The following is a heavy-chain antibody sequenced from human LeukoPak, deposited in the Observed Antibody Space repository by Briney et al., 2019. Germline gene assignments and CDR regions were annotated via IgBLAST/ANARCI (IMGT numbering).Heavy chain of an antibody. CDR2: ISYDGSNK. D-gene: IGHD3-22*01. CDR3: AKDDDSSGYTGDAFDI. V-gene: IGHV3-30*18. J-gene: IGHJ3*02. CDR1: GFTFSSYG. Sequence: GRSLRLSCAASGFTFSSYGMHWVRQAPGKGLEWVAVISYDGSNKYYADSVKGRFTISRDNSKNTLYLQMNSLRAEDTAVYYCAKDDDSSGYTGDAFDIWGQGTMVTVSS.